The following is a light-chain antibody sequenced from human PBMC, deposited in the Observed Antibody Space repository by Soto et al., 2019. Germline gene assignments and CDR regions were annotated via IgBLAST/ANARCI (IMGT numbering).Light chain of an antibody. CDR3: QQYNSYSPRT. J-gene: IGKJ1*01. CDR2: DAS. CDR1: QSISSL. Sequence: DIQMTQSPSTLSASVGDRVTMTCRASQSISSLLSWDQQKPGKDTKLLIYDASSLESGVPSRFSGSGCGTEFTLTISSLQPDDFAAYYCQQYNSYSPRTFGQGTKVDI. V-gene: IGKV1-5*01.